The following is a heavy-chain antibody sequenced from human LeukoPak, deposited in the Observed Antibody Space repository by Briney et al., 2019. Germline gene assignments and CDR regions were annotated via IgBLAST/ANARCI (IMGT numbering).Heavy chain of an antibody. Sequence: GGSLRLSCAASGFTFSSYSMNWVRQAPGKGLEWVSSISSSSSYIYYADSVKGRFTISRDNAKNSLYLQMNSLRAEDTAVYYCARDPSRQLVGGYNWFDPWGQGTLVTVSS. D-gene: IGHD6-13*01. CDR2: ISSSSSYI. V-gene: IGHV3-21*01. CDR3: ARDPSRQLVGGYNWFDP. J-gene: IGHJ5*02. CDR1: GFTFSSYS.